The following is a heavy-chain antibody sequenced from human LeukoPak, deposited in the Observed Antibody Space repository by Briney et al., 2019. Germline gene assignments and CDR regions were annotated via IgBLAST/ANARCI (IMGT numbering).Heavy chain of an antibody. CDR3: ARVGYSGLIGY. V-gene: IGHV4-59*01. J-gene: IGHJ4*02. D-gene: IGHD5-12*01. CDR2: IYYSGST. Sequence: SKTLSLTCTVSGGSISSYYWSWIRQPPGKGLEWIGYIYYSGSTNYNPFLKSRVTISVDTSKNQFSLKLSSVTAADTAVYYCARVGYSGLIGYWGQGTLVTVSS. CDR1: GGSISSYY.